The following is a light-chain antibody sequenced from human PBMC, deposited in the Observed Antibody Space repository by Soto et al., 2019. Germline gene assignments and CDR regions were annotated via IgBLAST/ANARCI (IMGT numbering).Light chain of an antibody. J-gene: IGLJ1*01. CDR1: SSDVGGYNS. CDR3: SSYAGTNYYV. Sequence: QSALTQSPSAPGSPGQSVTISCIGTSSDVGGYNSVSWYQQHPGKAPKLMIFEVIQRPSGVPDRFSGSKSGNTASLTISGLQADDEADYFCSSYAGTNYYVFGTGTKLTVL. V-gene: IGLV2-8*01. CDR2: EVI.